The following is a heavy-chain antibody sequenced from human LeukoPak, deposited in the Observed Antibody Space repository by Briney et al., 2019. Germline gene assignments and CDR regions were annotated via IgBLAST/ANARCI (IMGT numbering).Heavy chain of an antibody. V-gene: IGHV3-21*01. J-gene: IGHJ4*02. CDR2: IDTGSSYI. Sequence: PGESLRLSCAASGFTFSSYSMTWVRQAPGKGLEWVSSIDTGSSYIYYADSVKGRFTISRDNAKNSLYLQMNSLRAEGTAVYYCARDLYVGGGTERGGQGTLVTVSS. CDR1: GFTFSSYS. CDR3: ARDLYVGGGTER. D-gene: IGHD4-23*01.